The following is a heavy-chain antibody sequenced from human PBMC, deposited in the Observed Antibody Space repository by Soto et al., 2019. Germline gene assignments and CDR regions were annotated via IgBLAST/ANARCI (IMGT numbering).Heavy chain of an antibody. D-gene: IGHD4-4*01. Sequence: EVQLLESGGGLVQPGGSLRLSCAASGFTFNAYAMTWVRQAPGKGLEWVSAIGGSGGNRYYADSVRGRFTISRDNSKDTADLPMNSLRVEDTDVYYCARVASDYINSVDNWGKGILVTVSS. V-gene: IGHV3-23*01. J-gene: IGHJ4*02. CDR2: IGGSGGNR. CDR3: ARVASDYINSVDN. CDR1: GFTFNAYA.